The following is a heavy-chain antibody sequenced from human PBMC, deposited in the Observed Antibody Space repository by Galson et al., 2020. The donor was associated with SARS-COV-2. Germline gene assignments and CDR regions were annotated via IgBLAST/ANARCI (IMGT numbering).Heavy chain of an antibody. Sequence: GGSLRLSCAASGFIFNNYAMHWVRQAPGKGLEWVAIILYDGVNTSYADSVRGRFTISRDNSKNTVYLQMSSLRVEDTAVYYCAREDYMDTWGKGTTVTVSS. CDR2: ILYDGVNT. V-gene: IGHV3-30*07. CDR3: AREDYMDT. CDR1: GFIFNNYA. J-gene: IGHJ6*04. D-gene: IGHD3-16*01.